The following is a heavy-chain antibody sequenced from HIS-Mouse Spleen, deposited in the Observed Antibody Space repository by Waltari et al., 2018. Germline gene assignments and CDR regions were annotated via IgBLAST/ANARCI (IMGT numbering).Heavy chain of an antibody. CDR2: IYYRGRT. J-gene: IGHJ2*01. CDR1: GGSISSSSYY. D-gene: IGHD6-13*01. CDR3: AREIPYSSSWYDWYFDL. Sequence: QLQLQESCPGLVKPSETLSLSCTVSGGSISSSSYYWGWIRQPPGKGREWIGSIYYRGRTSNTPSLKSRVPISVDTSRNRFSLQLSSVTAADTAVYYCAREIPYSSSWYDWYFDLWGRGTLVTVSS. V-gene: IGHV4-39*07.